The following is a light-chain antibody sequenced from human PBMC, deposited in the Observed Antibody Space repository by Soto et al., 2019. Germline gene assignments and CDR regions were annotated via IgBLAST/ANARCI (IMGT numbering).Light chain of an antibody. J-gene: IGKJ4*01. CDR3: HHYGSSPLT. CDR1: QRVGRNY. CDR2: GAS. Sequence: EIVLTQSPGTLSLSPGERATLSCRASQRVGRNYLAWFQQKPGQAPRLLIHGASSRATGIPDRFSGSGSGTDFTLTISRLEPEDFALYFCHHYGSSPLTFGGGTKVAI. V-gene: IGKV3-20*01.